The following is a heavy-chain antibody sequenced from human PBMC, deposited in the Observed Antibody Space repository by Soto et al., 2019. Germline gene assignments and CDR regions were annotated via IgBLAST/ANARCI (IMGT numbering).Heavy chain of an antibody. J-gene: IGHJ5*02. CDR2: ISSSSSYI. CDR1: GFTFSSYS. Sequence: GGSLRLSCAASGFTFSSYSMNWVRQAPGKGLEWVSSISSSSSYIYYADSVKGRFTISRDNAKNSLYLQMNSLRAEDTAVYYCAKDVQGGDCSSTSCYFAWGQGTLVTVSS. D-gene: IGHD2-2*01. V-gene: IGHV3-21*01. CDR3: AKDVQGGDCSSTSCYFA.